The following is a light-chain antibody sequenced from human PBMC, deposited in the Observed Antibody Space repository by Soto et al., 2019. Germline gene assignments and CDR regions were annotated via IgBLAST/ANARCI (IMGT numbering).Light chain of an antibody. J-gene: IGKJ1*01. CDR1: QSVSSTY. Sequence: EIVLTQSPGTPSLSPGERATLSCRASQSVSSTYLAWYQQKPGQAPRLLIYGASIGATGVPDRFSGSGSGTDFTLTISRLEPEDFAVYSCQQYSSTPGTFGQGTKVDIK. CDR2: GAS. CDR3: QQYSSTPGT. V-gene: IGKV3-20*01.